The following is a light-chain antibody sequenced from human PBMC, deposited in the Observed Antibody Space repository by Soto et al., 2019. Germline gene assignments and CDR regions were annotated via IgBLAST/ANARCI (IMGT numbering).Light chain of an antibody. J-gene: IGKJ1*01. V-gene: IGKV3-15*01. CDR3: KQYHNWPRT. Sequence: EIVMTQSPATLSVFPGERATLSCRASQSVNGNLAWYQQRRGQAPRLLIYGASTRATGIPARFSGSGSGTEFALTISSLQSEDFAIYYCKQYHNWPRTFGQGTKVEIK. CDR2: GAS. CDR1: QSVNGN.